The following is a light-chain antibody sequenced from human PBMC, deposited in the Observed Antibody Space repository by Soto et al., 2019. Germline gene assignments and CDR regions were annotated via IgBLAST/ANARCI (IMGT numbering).Light chain of an antibody. V-gene: IGKV3-20*01. Sequence: EIVLTQSPGTLSLSPGERATLSCRASQTVSSSYLAWYQQKPGQAPRLLISGASSRATGIPDRFSGSGSGTDFTLTISRLEPEDFAVYYCQQYGSSPVTFGQGTKVEIK. CDR1: QTVSSSY. CDR2: GAS. J-gene: IGKJ1*01. CDR3: QQYGSSPVT.